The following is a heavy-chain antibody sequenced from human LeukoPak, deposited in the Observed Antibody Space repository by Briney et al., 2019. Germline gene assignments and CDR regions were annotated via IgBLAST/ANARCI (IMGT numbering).Heavy chain of an antibody. V-gene: IGHV3-64D*09. J-gene: IGHJ4*02. CDR2: ITSNGGDT. CDR1: GFTFSSYA. D-gene: IGHD3-22*01. CDR3: VKASSVYYYEY. Sequence: GGSLRLSCSASGFTFSSYAMHWVRQAPGKGLEYVSAITSNGGDTFCADSVKGRFTISRDNSKNTLYLQMSSLRAEDTAVYYCVKASSVYYYEYWGQGTLVTVSS.